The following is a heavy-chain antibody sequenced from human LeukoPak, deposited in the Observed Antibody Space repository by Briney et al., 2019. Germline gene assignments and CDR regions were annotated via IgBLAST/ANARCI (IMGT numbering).Heavy chain of an antibody. CDR2: IHYSGTT. D-gene: IGHD6-13*01. Sequence: PSETLSLTCAVSGGSISSSNWWSWIRQPPGKGPEWIGFIHYSGTTNYIPSLKSRVTISVDTSKNQFSLKLSSVTATDTALYYCAREVAAAGTFYFDYWGQGTLVTVSS. CDR1: GGSISSSNW. J-gene: IGHJ4*02. CDR3: AREVAAAGTFYFDY. V-gene: IGHV4-28*03.